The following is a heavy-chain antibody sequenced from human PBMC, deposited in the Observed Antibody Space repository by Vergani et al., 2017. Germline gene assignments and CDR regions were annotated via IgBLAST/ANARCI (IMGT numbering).Heavy chain of an antibody. CDR3: AREGEIICIGGSCYYRGSNYSYGIDV. J-gene: IGHJ6*01. D-gene: IGHD2-15*01. CDR1: GYTFTSYY. CDR2: INPSGGST. V-gene: IGHV1-46*03. Sequence: QVQLVQSGAEVKKPGASVKVSCTASGYTFTSYYMHWVRQAPGQGLEWMGIINPSGGSTSYAQKFQGRVTMSRDTSTSTVYMELSSLRSEDTAVSYFAREGEIICIGGSCYYRGSNYSYGIDVWGQGTTVTVSS.